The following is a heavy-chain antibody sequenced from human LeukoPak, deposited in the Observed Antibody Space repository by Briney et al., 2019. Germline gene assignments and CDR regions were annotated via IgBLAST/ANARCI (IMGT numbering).Heavy chain of an antibody. CDR3: ARDDRIDWNYGSDAFDI. CDR2: ISYDGSNK. Sequence: PGRSLRLSCAASGFTFSSYGMHWVRQAPGKGLEWVAVISYDGSNKYYADSVKGRFTISRDNAKNSLYLQMNSLRAEDTAVYYCARDDRIDWNYGSDAFDIWGQGTMVTVSS. V-gene: IGHV3-30*03. J-gene: IGHJ3*02. D-gene: IGHD1-7*01. CDR1: GFTFSSYG.